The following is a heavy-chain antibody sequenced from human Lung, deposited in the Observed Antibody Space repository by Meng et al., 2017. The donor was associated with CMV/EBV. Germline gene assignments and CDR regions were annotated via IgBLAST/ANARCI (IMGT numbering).Heavy chain of an antibody. J-gene: IGHJ5*02. CDR2: IYYSGHT. CDR1: GGSISSGDYY. V-gene: IGHV4-31*03. D-gene: IGHD2-2*01. CDR3: ARAPGGYCRNTNCPRWFDP. Sequence: SXTLSLXCTASGGSISSGDYYWSWIRQHPGKGLEWIGYIYYSGHTYYSPSLKSRVTVSVDTSKNQFSLKLSSVTAADTAVYYCARAPGGYCRNTNCPRWFDPXGQGXLVTVSS.